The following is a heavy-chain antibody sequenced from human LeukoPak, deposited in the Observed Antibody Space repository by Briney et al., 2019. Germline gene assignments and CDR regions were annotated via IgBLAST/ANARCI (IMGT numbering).Heavy chain of an antibody. CDR1: GYTFTSYA. D-gene: IGHD6-13*01. CDR2: INAGNGNT. V-gene: IGHV1-3*01. Sequence: ASVKVSCKVSGYTFTSYAMHWVRQAPGQRLEWMGWINAGNGNTKYSQKFQGRVTITRDTSASTAYMELSSLRSEDTAVYYCATSIGSSWFGVWGYYYYGMDVWGQGTTVTVSS. J-gene: IGHJ6*02. CDR3: ATSIGSSWFGVWGYYYYGMDV.